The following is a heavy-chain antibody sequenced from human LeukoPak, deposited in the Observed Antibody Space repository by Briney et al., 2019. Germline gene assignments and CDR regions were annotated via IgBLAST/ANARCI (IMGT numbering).Heavy chain of an antibody. CDR2: ISGSGGST. CDR1: GFTFSSYA. J-gene: IGHJ4*02. V-gene: IGHV3-23*01. CDR3: ACLADEGPRDLALDY. Sequence: GGSLKLSCAASGFTFSSYAMSWVRQAPGKGLEWVSAISGSGGSTYYADSVKGRFTISRDNSKNTLYLQMNSLRAEDTAVYYCACLADEGPRDLALDYWGQGTLVTVSS.